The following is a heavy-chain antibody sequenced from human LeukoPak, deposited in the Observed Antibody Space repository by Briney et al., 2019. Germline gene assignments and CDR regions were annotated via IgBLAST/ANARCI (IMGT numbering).Heavy chain of an antibody. CDR2: IYSGGST. J-gene: IGHJ4*02. CDR1: GFTVSSNY. V-gene: IGHV3-66*01. D-gene: IGHD6-13*01. CDR3: ARGGSSVPFDY. Sequence: GGSLRPSCAASGFTVSSNYMSWVRQAPGKGLEWVSVIYSGGSTYYADSVKGRFTISRDNSKNTLYLQMNSLRAEDTAVYYCARGGSSVPFDYWGQGTLVTVSS.